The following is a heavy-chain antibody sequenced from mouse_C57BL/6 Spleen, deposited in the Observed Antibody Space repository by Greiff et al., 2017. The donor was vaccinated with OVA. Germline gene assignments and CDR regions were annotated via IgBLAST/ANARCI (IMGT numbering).Heavy chain of an antibody. V-gene: IGHV5-4*03. CDR3: ASFDGYYSWFAY. Sequence: EVMLVESGGGLVKPGGSLKLSCAASGFTFSSYAMSWVRQTPEKRLEWVATISNGGSNTYSPDNVKGRFTISRDNAKNKLYLHMSHLKSEDTAMYYCASFDGYYSWFAYWGQGTLVTVSA. CDR1: GFTFSSYA. J-gene: IGHJ3*01. CDR2: ISNGGSNT. D-gene: IGHD2-3*01.